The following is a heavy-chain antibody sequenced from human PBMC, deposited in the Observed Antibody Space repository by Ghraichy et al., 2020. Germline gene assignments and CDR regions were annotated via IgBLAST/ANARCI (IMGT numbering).Heavy chain of an antibody. CDR3: ARASERISFIVVVPAAKADYGMDV. CDR1: GYTFTSYY. J-gene: IGHJ6*02. D-gene: IGHD2-2*01. Sequence: ASAKVSCKASGYTFTSYYMHWVRQAPGQGLEWMGIINPSGGSTSYAQKFQGRVTMTRDTSTSTVYMELSSLRSEDTAVYYCARASERISFIVVVPAAKADYGMDVWGQGTTVTVSS. V-gene: IGHV1-46*01. CDR2: INPSGGST.